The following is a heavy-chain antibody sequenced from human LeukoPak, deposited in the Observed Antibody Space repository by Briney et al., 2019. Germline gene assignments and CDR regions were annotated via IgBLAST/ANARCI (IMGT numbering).Heavy chain of an antibody. CDR3: AREGEQWLRGNYFDC. CDR1: GFTFSSYG. J-gene: IGHJ4*02. V-gene: IGHV3-33*01. Sequence: PGRSLRLSCAASGFTFSSYGMHWVRQAPGKGLEWVAVIWYDGSNKYYADSVKGRFTISRDNSKKTLYLQMNSLRAEDTAVYYCAREGEQWLRGNYFDCWGQVILVTVAS. CDR2: IWYDGSNK. D-gene: IGHD6-19*01.